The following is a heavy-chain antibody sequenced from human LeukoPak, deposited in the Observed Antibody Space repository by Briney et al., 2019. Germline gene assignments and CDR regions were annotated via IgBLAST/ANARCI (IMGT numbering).Heavy chain of an antibody. J-gene: IGHJ6*02. CDR3: ARAGIAVAGTKYYYGMDV. CDR2: IYYSGST. CDR1: GGSISSGGYY. Sequence: SETLSLTCTVSGGSISSGGYYWSWIRQHPGKGLEWIGYIYYSGSTYYNPSLKSRVTISVDTSKNQFPLKLSSVTAADTAVYYCARAGIAVAGTKYYYGMDVWGQGTTVTVSS. D-gene: IGHD6-19*01. V-gene: IGHV4-31*03.